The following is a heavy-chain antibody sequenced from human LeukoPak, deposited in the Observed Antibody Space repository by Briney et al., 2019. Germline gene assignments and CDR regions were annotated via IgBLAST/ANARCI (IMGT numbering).Heavy chain of an antibody. CDR1: GYSISSGYY. J-gene: IGHJ1*01. CDR3: ARTPYYDFWSGYLGYFQH. CDR2: IYHSGST. D-gene: IGHD3-3*01. Sequence: PSETLSLTCTVSGYSISSGYYWGWIRQPPGKGLEWIGSIYHSGSTYYNPSLKSRVTISVDTSKNQFSLKLSSVTAADTAVYYCARTPYYDFWSGYLGYFQHWGQGTLVTVSS. V-gene: IGHV4-38-2*02.